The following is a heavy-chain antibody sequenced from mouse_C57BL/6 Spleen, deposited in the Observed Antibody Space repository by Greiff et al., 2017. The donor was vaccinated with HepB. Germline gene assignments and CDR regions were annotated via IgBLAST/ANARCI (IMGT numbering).Heavy chain of an antibody. V-gene: IGHV1-81*01. CDR1: GYTFTSYG. J-gene: IGHJ1*03. Sequence: QVQLKESGAELARPGASVKLSCKASGYTFTSYGISWVKQRTGQGLEWIGEIYPRSGNTYYNEKFKGKATLTADKSSSTAYMELRSLTSEDSAVYFCARGGITRYPWYFDVWGTGTTVTVSS. CDR3: ARGGITRYPWYFDV. D-gene: IGHD1-1*01. CDR2: IYPRSGNT.